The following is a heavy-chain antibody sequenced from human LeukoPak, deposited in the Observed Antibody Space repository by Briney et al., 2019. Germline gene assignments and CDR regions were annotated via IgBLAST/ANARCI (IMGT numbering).Heavy chain of an antibody. D-gene: IGHD3-22*01. J-gene: IGHJ5*02. CDR3: ARDSARYYYDSSGYPYNWFDP. Sequence: ASVKVSCKASGYTFTSYGISWVRQAPGQGLEWTGWISAYDGNTNYAQKLQGRVTMTTDTSTSTAYMELRSLRSDDTAVYYCARDSARYYYDSSGYPYNWFDPWGQGTPVTVSS. CDR2: ISAYDGNT. CDR1: GYTFTSYG. V-gene: IGHV1-18*01.